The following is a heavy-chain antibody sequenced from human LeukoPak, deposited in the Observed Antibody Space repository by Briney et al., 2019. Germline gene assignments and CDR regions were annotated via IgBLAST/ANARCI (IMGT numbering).Heavy chain of an antibody. Sequence: GGSLRLSCAASGFTFTSYAMSWLRQAPGKGLEWVSGISDSGGSTHYADSVKGRFAISRDNSKNTLYLRMNSLRAEDTAVYYCAKGPAVAGNYFDYWGQGTLVTVSS. CDR3: AKGPAVAGNYFDY. CDR1: GFTFTSYA. CDR2: ISDSGGST. V-gene: IGHV3-23*01. D-gene: IGHD6-19*01. J-gene: IGHJ4*02.